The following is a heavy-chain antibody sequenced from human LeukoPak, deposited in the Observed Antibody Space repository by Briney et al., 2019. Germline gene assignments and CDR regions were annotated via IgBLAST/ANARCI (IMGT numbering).Heavy chain of an antibody. D-gene: IGHD2-21*02. J-gene: IGHJ6*02. V-gene: IGHV3-9*01. CDR1: GFTFDDYA. CDR3: AKDSGPGSAYCGGDCYWVRSYYYYGMDV. CDR2: ISWNSGSI. Sequence: GGSLRLSCAASGFTFDDYAMHWVRQAPGKGLGWVSGISWNSGSIGYADSVKGRFTISRDNAKNSLYLQMNSLRAEDTALYYCAKDSGPGSAYCGGDCYWVRSYYYYGMDVWGQGTTVTVSS.